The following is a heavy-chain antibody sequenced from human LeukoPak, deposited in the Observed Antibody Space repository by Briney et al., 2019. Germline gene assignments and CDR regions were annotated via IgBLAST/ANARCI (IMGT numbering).Heavy chain of an antibody. J-gene: IGHJ4*01. V-gene: IGHV1-2*02. CDR3: ARGRYCCETTRSGFDS. CDR2: INPNSGGT. Sequence: APVKMSRTTSGYTFSAYYMHWVRQTPGPGLEWMGWINPNSGGTDYAQKFQGRVTLIRDTSISTAYMELSRLTSDDTAVYYCARGRYCCETTRSGFDSW. D-gene: IGHD2-15*01. CDR1: GYTFSAYY.